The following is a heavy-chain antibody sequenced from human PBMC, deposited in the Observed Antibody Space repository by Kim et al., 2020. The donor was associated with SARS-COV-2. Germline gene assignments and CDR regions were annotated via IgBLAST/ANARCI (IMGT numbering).Heavy chain of an antibody. CDR3: APDWNQFDQ. Sequence: TLYADSVKGRFTVSRDNPKNTIYLEMNNLRADDTALYYRAPDWNQFDQWGQGTLVTVSS. D-gene: IGHD1-1*01. CDR2: T. J-gene: IGHJ4*02. V-gene: IGHV3-53*01.